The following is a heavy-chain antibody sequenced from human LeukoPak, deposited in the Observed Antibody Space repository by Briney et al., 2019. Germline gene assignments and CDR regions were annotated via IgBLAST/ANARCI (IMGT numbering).Heavy chain of an antibody. CDR3: XXXXXXXXXXXXXXXXX. V-gene: IGHV3-7*01. CDR1: GFTFSSYW. J-gene: IGHJ1*01. Sequence: GGSLRLSCAASGFTFSSYWMNWVRQAPXKGLEWVAXIKQDGSEKHYVDSVKGRFTISRDNAKNSLYLQMNSLRAEDTAVYYXXXXXXXXXXXXXXXXXXXXQGXLXT. CDR2: IKQDGSEK.